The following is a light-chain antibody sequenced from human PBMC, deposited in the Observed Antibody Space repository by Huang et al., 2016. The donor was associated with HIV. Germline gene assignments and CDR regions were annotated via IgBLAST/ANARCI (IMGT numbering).Light chain of an antibody. CDR3: QQRSSWPPFT. CDR2: DAS. J-gene: IGKJ3*01. Sequence: EILLTQSTATLSLSPGERATLSCRASQSITNFLAWYQQIPGQPPRLLIYDASTRATGIPDRFSGSGSCTDFTLTISTVEPEDFAVYYCQQRSSWPPFTFGPGTKVDVK. CDR1: QSITNF. V-gene: IGKV3-11*01.